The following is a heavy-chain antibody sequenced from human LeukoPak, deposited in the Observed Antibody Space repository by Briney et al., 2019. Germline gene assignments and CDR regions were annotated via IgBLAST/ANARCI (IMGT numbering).Heavy chain of an antibody. CDR1: GFTFSRYW. Sequence: GGSLRLSCAASGFTFSRYWMHWLRQAPGKGLVWVSRISTDGSSTSYADSVKGRFTISRDNGKNTLYLQMNSLRAEDTAVYYCARTYSRESGYDFVFHYWGQGTRVTVSS. CDR3: ARTYSRESGYDFVFHY. V-gene: IGHV3-74*01. D-gene: IGHD5-12*01. J-gene: IGHJ4*02. CDR2: ISTDGSST.